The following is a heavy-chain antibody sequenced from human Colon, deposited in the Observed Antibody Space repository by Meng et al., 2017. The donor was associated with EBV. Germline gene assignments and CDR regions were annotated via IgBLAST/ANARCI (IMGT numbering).Heavy chain of an antibody. Sequence: QLVRSGPGVVQPAGHLSLPCTSSGGSIDSDNLWNWVRPTPGKGLEWIGEISHRGTTNYNPSLKSRVTISIDKSKNQFSLKLTSVTAADTAVYYCARDYYASGFVFDLWGQGTLVTVSS. CDR2: ISHRGTT. V-gene: IGHV4-4*02. CDR1: GGSIDSDNL. CDR3: ARDYYASGFVFDL. J-gene: IGHJ5*02. D-gene: IGHD3-10*01.